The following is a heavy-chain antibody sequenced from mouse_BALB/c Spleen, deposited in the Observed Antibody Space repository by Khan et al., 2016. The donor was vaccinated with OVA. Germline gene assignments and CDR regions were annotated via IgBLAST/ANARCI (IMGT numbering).Heavy chain of an antibody. D-gene: IGHD1-1*01. V-gene: IGHV3-2*02. CDR1: GYSITSDYA. J-gene: IGHJ2*02. CDR2: ISYSGNT. CDR3: SRVYWGDFDY. Sequence: EVQLQESGPGLVKPSQSLSLTCTVTGYSITSDYAWNWIRQFPGNKLEWMGFISYSGNTKYNPSLKSRFSITRDTSKSQFFLQLNSVTTEDTATYYCSRVYWGDFDYWGQGTSLTVSS.